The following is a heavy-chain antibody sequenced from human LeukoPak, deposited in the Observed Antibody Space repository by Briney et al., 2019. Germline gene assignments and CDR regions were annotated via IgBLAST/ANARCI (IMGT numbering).Heavy chain of an antibody. J-gene: IGHJ4*02. V-gene: IGHV4-4*02. CDR2: IYHSGTT. CDR3: ANKVYCSSTSCYHAGF. CDR1: GESLRSTNW. Sequence: PSETLSLTCAVSGESLRSTNWWSWVRQPPGKGLEWIGEIYHSGTTNYNPSLKSRVTISMDTSNNQFFLNLRSVTAADTAVYYCANKVYCSSTSCYHAGFWGQGTLVTVSS. D-gene: IGHD2-2*01.